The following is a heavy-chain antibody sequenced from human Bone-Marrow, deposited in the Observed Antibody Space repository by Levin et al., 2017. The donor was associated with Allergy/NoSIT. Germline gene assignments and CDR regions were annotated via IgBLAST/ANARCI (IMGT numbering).Heavy chain of an antibody. CDR3: ATMAKTGRDNY. D-gene: IGHD2-8*01. CDR1: GASISSYNW. CDR2: IYHTGST. V-gene: IGHV4-4*02. Sequence: GSLRLSCAVSGASISSYNWWSWVRQSPGKGLEWIGDIYHTGSTNYNPSLKSRVTISVDKSKNQFSLELSSVTAADTAVFYCATMAKTGRDNYWGQGTLVIVSS. J-gene: IGHJ4*02.